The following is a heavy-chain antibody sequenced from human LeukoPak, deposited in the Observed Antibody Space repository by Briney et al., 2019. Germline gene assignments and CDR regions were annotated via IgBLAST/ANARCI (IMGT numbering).Heavy chain of an antibody. CDR1: GYTSTSYG. CDR2: ISAYNGNT. D-gene: IGHD3-22*01. CDR3: ARRGSGYPLHFDY. V-gene: IGHV1-18*01. Sequence: ASVKVSCKASGYTSTSYGISWVRQAPGQGLEWMGWISAYNGNTNYAQKLQGRVTMTTDTSTSTAYTELRSLRSDDTAVYYCARRGSGYPLHFDYWGQGTLVTVSS. J-gene: IGHJ4*02.